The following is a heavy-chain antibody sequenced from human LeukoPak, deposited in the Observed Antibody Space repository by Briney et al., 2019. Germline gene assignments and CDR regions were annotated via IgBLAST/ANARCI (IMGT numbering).Heavy chain of an antibody. CDR3: ATAITIFGVVQFGWFDP. V-gene: IGHV1-24*01. CDR2: FDPEDGET. J-gene: IGHJ5*02. CDR1: GYTLTELS. D-gene: IGHD3-3*01. Sequence: ASVKVSCKVSGYTLTELSMHWVRQAPGKGLEWMGGFDPEDGETIYAQKFQGRVTMTEDTSTDTAYMELSSLRSEDTAVYYCATAITIFGVVQFGWFDPWGQGTLVTVSS.